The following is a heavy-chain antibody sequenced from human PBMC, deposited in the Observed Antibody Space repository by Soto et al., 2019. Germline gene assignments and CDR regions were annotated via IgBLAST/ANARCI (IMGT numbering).Heavy chain of an antibody. V-gene: IGHV1-18*01. J-gene: IGHJ4*02. CDR3: ARDRSLWGGIRYGGNSFGISDY. CDR2: ISAYNGNT. CDR1: GYTFTSYG. D-gene: IGHD4-17*01. Sequence: ASVKVSCKASGYTFTSYGISWVRQAPGQGLEWMGWISAYNGNTNYAQKLQGRVTMTTDTSTSTAYMELRSLRSDDTAVYYCARDRSLWGGIRYGGNSFGISDYWGQGTLVTVSS.